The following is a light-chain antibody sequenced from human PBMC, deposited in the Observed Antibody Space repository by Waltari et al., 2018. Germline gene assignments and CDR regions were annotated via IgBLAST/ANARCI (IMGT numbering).Light chain of an antibody. V-gene: IGKV3-20*01. J-gene: IGKJ1*01. Sequence: EFVLTQSPGTLYLSPGERDTVSCRASQSVSSSYLAWYQQKPGQAPRLLIYGASSRATGIPDRFSGSGSGTDFTLTISRLEPEDFAVYYCQQYGSSPWTFGQGTKVEIK. CDR3: QQYGSSPWT. CDR2: GAS. CDR1: QSVSSSY.